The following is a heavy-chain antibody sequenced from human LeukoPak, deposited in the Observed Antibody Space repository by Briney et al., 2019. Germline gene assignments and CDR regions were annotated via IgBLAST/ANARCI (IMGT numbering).Heavy chain of an antibody. D-gene: IGHD3-3*01. J-gene: IGHJ4*02. V-gene: IGHV1-18*01. CDR2: ISAYNGNT. Sequence: ASVKVSCKASGYTFTSYGTSWVRQAPGQGLEWMGWISAYNGNTNYAQKLQGRVTMTTDTSTSTAYMELRSLRSDDTAVYYCARGPPRITIFGVVMPFDYWGQGTLVTVSS. CDR1: GYTFTSYG. CDR3: ARGPPRITIFGVVMPFDY.